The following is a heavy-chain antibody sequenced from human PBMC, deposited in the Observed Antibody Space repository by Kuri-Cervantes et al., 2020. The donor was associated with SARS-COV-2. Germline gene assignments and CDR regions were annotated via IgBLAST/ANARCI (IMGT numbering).Heavy chain of an antibody. V-gene: IGHV4-39*01. D-gene: IGHD6-19*01. J-gene: IGHJ4*02. CDR2: IYYSGST. Sequence: SETLSLTCTVTGGSTTGGSYSWSWIRQPAGKGLEWIGSIYYSGSTYYNPSLKSRVTISVDTSKNQFSLKLSSVTAADTAVYYCARYPALGAVAGTDYWGQGTLVTVSS. CDR3: ARYPALGAVAGTDY. CDR1: GGSTTGGSYS.